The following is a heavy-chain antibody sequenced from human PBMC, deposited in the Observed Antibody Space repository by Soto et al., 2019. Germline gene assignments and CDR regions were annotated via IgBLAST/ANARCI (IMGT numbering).Heavy chain of an antibody. CDR2: INRDGSRT. J-gene: IGHJ4*02. CDR3: ARDPPTYYDFWSGVFDY. D-gene: IGHD3-3*01. Sequence: PGGSLRLSCAASGFTFSNYWIHGVRQAPGKGLVWVSRINRDGSRTNYTDSVKGRFTISRDNAKNLLYLQMNSLRAEDTAVYYCARDPPTYYDFWSGVFDYWGQGTLVTVSS. V-gene: IGHV3-74*01. CDR1: GFTFSNYW.